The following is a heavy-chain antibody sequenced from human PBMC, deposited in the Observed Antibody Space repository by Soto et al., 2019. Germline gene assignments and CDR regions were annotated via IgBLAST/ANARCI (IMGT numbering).Heavy chain of an antibody. V-gene: IGHV1-46*01. CDR1: GYTFTSYY. CDR3: AREGGMHDGDLGLFAY. J-gene: IGHJ4*02. Sequence: QVQLVQSGAEVKKPGASVKVSCKASGYTFTSYYMHWVRQAPGQGLEWMGIINPSGGSTSYAQKFQGRVTMTRDTSTSTVYMELSSLRSEDTAVYYCAREGGMHDGDLGLFAYWGQGTLVTVSS. CDR2: INPSGGST. D-gene: IGHD4-17*01.